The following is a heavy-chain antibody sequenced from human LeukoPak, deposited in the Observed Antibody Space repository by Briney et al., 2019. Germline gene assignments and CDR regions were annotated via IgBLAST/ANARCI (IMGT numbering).Heavy chain of an antibody. D-gene: IGHD3-22*01. CDR3: ARVAVGYDSSGPFDY. CDR2: IRSNGGST. CDR1: GFTFSNYA. Sequence: PGGSLRLSCAAAGFTFSNYAMHWVRQAPGKGLEYVSAIRSNGGSTFYASSVRGRFTISRDNSKNTLYLQMGSLRVEDMAVYYCARVAVGYDSSGPFDYWGQGTLVTVSS. J-gene: IGHJ4*02. V-gene: IGHV3-64*01.